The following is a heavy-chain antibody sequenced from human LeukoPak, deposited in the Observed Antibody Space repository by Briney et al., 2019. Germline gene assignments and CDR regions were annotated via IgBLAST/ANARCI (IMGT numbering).Heavy chain of an antibody. D-gene: IGHD2-15*01. V-gene: IGHV1-69*05. J-gene: IGHJ4*02. CDR3: ATNPYCSGGSCYGSFDY. Sequence: SVKVSCKASGGTFSSYAISWVRQAPGQGLEWMGGIIPIFGTANYAQKFQGRVTITTDESTSAAYMELSSLRSEDTAVYYCATNPYCSGGSCYGSFDYWGQGTLVTVSS. CDR2: IIPIFGTA. CDR1: GGTFSSYA.